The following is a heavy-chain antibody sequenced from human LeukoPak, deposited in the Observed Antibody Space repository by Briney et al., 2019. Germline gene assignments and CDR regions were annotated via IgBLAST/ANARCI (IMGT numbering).Heavy chain of an antibody. CDR3: ARDRYGDFKADY. CDR1: GFTFSRNA. V-gene: IGHV3-23*01. CDR2: ISGSGSDT. D-gene: IGHD4-17*01. J-gene: IGHJ4*02. Sequence: PGGSLRLSCAASGFTFSRNAMIWVRQAPGKGLEWVSAISGSGSDTYYADSVKGRFTIFRDNPKNTVYLRMNSLRAEDTAVYYCARDRYGDFKADYWGQGTLVTVSS.